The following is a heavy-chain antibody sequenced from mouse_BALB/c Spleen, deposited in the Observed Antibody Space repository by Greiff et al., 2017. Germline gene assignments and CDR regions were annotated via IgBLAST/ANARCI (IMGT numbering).Heavy chain of an antibody. J-gene: IGHJ4*01. CDR1: GFNIKDTY. CDR2: IDPANGNT. V-gene: IGHV14-3*02. D-gene: IGHD1-1*01. CDR3: ARSGGSSYDAMDY. Sequence: VQLKESGAELVKPGASVKLSCTASGFNIKDTYMHWVKQRPEQGLEWIGRIDPANGNTKYDPKFQGKATITADTSSNTAYLQLSSLTSEDTAVYYCARSGGSSYDAMDYWGQGTSVTVSS.